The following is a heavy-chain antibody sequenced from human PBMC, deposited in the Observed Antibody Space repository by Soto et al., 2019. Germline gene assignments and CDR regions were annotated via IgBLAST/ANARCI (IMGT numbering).Heavy chain of an antibody. D-gene: IGHD6-13*01. V-gene: IGHV5-51*01. CDR1: GYSFTSYW. J-gene: IGHJ6*02. CDR2: IYPGDSDT. CDR3: ALVDAIAAAGANGMDV. Sequence: SGESLKLSCKGSGYSFTSYWIGWVRQMPGKGLEWMGIIYPGDSDTRYSPSFQGQVTISADKSISTAYLQWSSLKASDTAMYYCALVDAIAAAGANGMDVWGQGTTVTVSS.